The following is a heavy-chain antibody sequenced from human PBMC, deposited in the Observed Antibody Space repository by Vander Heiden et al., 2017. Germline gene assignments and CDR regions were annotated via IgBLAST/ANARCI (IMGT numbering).Heavy chain of an antibody. V-gene: IGHV3-33*01. CDR1: GFRFSGLN. J-gene: IGHJ4*02. Sequence: QVQLVESEGGVVQPGRSLRLACVASGFRFSGLNMHWVRQDPGKGLEWVEIIWYDGSNKLYIDSVKGRFTISRDNSMNTVYLHMDSLRAEDTAIYYCARDDGGLLDFWGQGTLVTVSS. D-gene: IGHD3-16*01. CDR3: ARDDGGLLDF. CDR2: IWYDGSNK.